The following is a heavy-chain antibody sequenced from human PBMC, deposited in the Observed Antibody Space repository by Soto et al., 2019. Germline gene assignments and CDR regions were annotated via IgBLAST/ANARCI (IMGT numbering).Heavy chain of an antibody. Sequence: PSETLSLTCTVSGGSISTYCWSWIRQPPGKGLEWIGYIYYSGSTKYNPSLTSRVTISVDTSKSQFSLKLSSVTAADTAVYFCARGPRWSYGPGTGPFDSWGQGTLVTVSA. CDR1: GGSISTYC. CDR2: IYYSGST. J-gene: IGHJ4*02. CDR3: ARGPRWSYGPGTGPFDS. V-gene: IGHV4-59*01. D-gene: IGHD3-10*01.